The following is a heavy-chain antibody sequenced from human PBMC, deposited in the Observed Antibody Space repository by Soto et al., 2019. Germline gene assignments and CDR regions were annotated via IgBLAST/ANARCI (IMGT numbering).Heavy chain of an antibody. J-gene: IGHJ5*02. CDR3: ARSDWSDP. Sequence: SETLSLTCAVYGGSFSGYYWSWIRQPPGKGLEWIGEINDIGEINDIVSANYNPSLKSRVTISVDTSKNQFSLKLSSVTAADTAVYYCARSDWSDPWGQGTLVTVSS. CDR1: GGSFSGYY. CDR2: INDIGEINDIVSA. V-gene: IGHV4-34*01.